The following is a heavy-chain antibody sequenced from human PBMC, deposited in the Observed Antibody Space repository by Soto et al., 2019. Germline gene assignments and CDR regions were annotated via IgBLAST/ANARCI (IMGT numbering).Heavy chain of an antibody. J-gene: IGHJ4*02. CDR1: GGTFSSYA. Sequence: SVKVSCKASGGTFSSYAISWVRQAPGQGLEWMGGIIPIFGTANYAQKFQGRVTITADESTSTAYMELSSLRSEDMAVYYCARARVASSGWYYFDYWGQGTLVTVSS. CDR3: ARARVASSGWYYFDY. D-gene: IGHD6-19*01. V-gene: IGHV1-69*13. CDR2: IIPIFGTA.